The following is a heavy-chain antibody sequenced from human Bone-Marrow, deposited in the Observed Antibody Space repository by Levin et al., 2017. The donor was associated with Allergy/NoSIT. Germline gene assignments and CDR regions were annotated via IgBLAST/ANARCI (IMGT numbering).Heavy chain of an antibody. D-gene: IGHD1-26*01. CDR2: LDSRSDYK. CDR3: ARAFVGSPHMDDY. V-gene: IGHV3-21*01. CDR1: GFTFSAST. J-gene: IGHJ4*02. Sequence: LSLTCAASGFTFSASTMNWVRQAPGKGLEWVSFLDSRSDYKNYADSVKGRFIISRDNAKSSLYLQMNSLRAEDTAVYYCARAFVGSPHMDDYWGQGTLVTVSS.